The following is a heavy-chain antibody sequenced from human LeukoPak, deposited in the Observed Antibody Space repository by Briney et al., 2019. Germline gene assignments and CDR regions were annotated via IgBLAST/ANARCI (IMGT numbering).Heavy chain of an antibody. Sequence: GGSLRLSCAASGFTFSNYAMSWVRQAPGKGLEWVSVISGSGGSTNFADSVKGRFTISRDNAKNTLSLQINSLRAEHTAVYYCARDIGYGGQHSVDYWGQGTLVTVSS. CDR1: GFTFSNYA. CDR3: ARDIGYGGQHSVDY. J-gene: IGHJ4*02. V-gene: IGHV3-23*01. D-gene: IGHD4-23*01. CDR2: ISGSGGST.